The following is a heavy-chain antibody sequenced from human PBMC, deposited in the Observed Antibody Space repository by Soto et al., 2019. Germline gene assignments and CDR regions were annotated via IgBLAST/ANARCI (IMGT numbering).Heavy chain of an antibody. V-gene: IGHV5-51*01. CDR2: IYPGDSDT. Sequence: PGESLKISCKGSGYSFTSYWIGWVRQMPGKGLEWMGIIYPGDSDTRYSPSFQGQVTISADKSISTAYLQWSSLKASDTAMYYCARHGTVPAPGGGKLNGMDVWGQGTTVTVSS. CDR3: ARHGTVPAPGGGKLNGMDV. J-gene: IGHJ6*02. CDR1: GYSFTSYW. D-gene: IGHD2-15*01.